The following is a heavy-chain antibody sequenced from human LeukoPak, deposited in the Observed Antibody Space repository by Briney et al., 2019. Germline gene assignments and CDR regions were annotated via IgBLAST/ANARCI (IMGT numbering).Heavy chain of an antibody. V-gene: IGHV3-30*03. CDR1: VFTFSSYG. CDR2: ISYDGSNK. Sequence: PGGSLRLSCAASVFTFSSYGMHWVRQAPGKGLEWVAVISYDGSNKYCADSVKGLFTIYRDNSKNTLYLQMNSLRAEDTAVFFFKKNTAYEILTGYYPSPYYYYYYMDVWGKGTTVTVSS. D-gene: IGHD3-9*01. CDR3: KKNTAYEILTGYYPSPYYYYYYMDV. J-gene: IGHJ6*03.